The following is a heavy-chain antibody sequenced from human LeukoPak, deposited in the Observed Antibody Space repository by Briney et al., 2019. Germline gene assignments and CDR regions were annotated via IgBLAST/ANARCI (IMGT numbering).Heavy chain of an antibody. V-gene: IGHV3-30-3*01. D-gene: IGHD1-1*01. CDR1: GFTFSNAW. CDR2: ISYDGSNK. Sequence: GGSLRLSCAASGFTFSNAWMHWVRQAPGKGLEWVAVISYDGSNKYYADSVKGRFTISRDNSKNTLYLQMNSLRAEDTAVYYCASQTGNWGQGTLVTVSS. J-gene: IGHJ4*02. CDR3: ASQTGN.